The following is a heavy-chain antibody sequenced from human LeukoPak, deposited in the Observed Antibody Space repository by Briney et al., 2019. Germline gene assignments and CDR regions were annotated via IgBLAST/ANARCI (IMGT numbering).Heavy chain of an antibody. V-gene: IGHV3-21*01. Sequence: GGSLRLSCAASGFTFSSYSMNWVRQAPGKGLEWVSSISSSSSYIYYADSVKGRFTISRDNAKNSLYLQMNSLRAGDTAVYYCARDAPGGYSSGWYRIFNYWGQGTLVTVSS. D-gene: IGHD6-19*01. CDR1: GFTFSSYS. CDR3: ARDAPGGYSSGWYRIFNY. J-gene: IGHJ4*02. CDR2: ISSSSSYI.